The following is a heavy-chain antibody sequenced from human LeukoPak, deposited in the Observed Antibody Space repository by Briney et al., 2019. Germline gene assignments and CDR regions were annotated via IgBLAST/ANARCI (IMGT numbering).Heavy chain of an antibody. CDR2: ISAYNGNT. Sequence: ASVKVSCKASGYTFTSYGISWVRQAPGQGLEWMGWISAYNGNTNYAQKLQGRVTMTTDTSTSTAYMELRSLRSDDTAVYYCARDPCGGDCYFREGDVFDIWGQGTMVTVSS. V-gene: IGHV1-18*01. CDR3: ARDPCGGDCYFREGDVFDI. J-gene: IGHJ3*02. CDR1: GYTFTSYG. D-gene: IGHD2-21*02.